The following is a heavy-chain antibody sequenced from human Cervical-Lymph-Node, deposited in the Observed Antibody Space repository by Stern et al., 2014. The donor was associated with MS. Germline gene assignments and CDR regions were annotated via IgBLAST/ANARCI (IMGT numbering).Heavy chain of an antibody. CDR1: GYTFSTKG. Sequence: QVQLVQSGAEVKKPGASVKVSCKTSGYTFSTKGISWVRQAPGQGLEWMGLISTYNGNTHYSQKLQGRVTLTTDTSTTTAYMELRSLSPDDTAVYYCARDYYNSGYPYFDFWGQGTLVTVSS. CDR2: ISTYNGNT. J-gene: IGHJ4*02. V-gene: IGHV1-18*01. CDR3: ARDYYNSGYPYFDF. D-gene: IGHD3-10*01.